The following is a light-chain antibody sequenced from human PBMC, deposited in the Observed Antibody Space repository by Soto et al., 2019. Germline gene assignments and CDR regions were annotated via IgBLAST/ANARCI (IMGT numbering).Light chain of an antibody. Sequence: SYELTQPPSVSVSPGQTANIICSGDKLGDKYACWYQQKPGQSPVLVIYQDTKRPSGIPERFSGSNSGNTATLTISGTQAMDEADYYCQAWDSSTVVFGGGTKLTVL. CDR1: KLGDKY. V-gene: IGLV3-1*01. CDR3: QAWDSSTVV. J-gene: IGLJ2*01. CDR2: QDT.